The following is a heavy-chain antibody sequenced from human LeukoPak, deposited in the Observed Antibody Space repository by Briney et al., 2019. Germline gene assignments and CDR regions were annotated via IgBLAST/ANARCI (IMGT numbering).Heavy chain of an antibody. CDR1: GGSISSYY. CDR3: ASVVRGITGPTYYFAY. J-gene: IGHJ4*02. Sequence: SETLSLTCTVSGGSISSYYWSWIRQPAGKGLEWIGRIYTSGSTHYNPSLKSRVTMSVDTSKNQFSLKLSSVTAADTAVYYCASVVRGITGPTYYFAYWRRQTLLTVHS. D-gene: IGHD1-20*01. V-gene: IGHV4-4*07. CDR2: IYTSGST.